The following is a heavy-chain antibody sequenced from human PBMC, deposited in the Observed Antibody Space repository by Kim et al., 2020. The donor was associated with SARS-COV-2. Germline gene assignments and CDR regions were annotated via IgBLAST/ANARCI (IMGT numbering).Heavy chain of an antibody. V-gene: IGHV3-7*01. Sequence: GGSLRLSCAASGFTFSSYWMSWVRQAPGKGLEWVANIKQDGSEKYYVDSVKGRFTISRDNAKNSLYLQMNSLRAEDTAVYYCARVRGYYGSGSYYFDYWGQGTLVTVSS. D-gene: IGHD3-10*01. CDR3: ARVRGYYGSGSYYFDY. CDR1: GFTFSSYW. J-gene: IGHJ4*02. CDR2: IKQDGSEK.